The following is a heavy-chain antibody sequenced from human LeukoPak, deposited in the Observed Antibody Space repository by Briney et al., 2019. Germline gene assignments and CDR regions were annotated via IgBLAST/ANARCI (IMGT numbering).Heavy chain of an antibody. CDR3: ARFSSTWYVAFDM. J-gene: IGHJ3*02. Sequence: PGGSLRLSCAASGFIVSSYETGWVRQAPGKGLEWLSYINSGWTVYYADSVKGRFTFSRDNAKNSLYLHMNSLRAEDTALYYCARFSSTWYVAFDMWGQGTMVTVSS. CDR1: GFIVSSYE. D-gene: IGHD6-13*01. V-gene: IGHV3-48*03. CDR2: INSGWTV.